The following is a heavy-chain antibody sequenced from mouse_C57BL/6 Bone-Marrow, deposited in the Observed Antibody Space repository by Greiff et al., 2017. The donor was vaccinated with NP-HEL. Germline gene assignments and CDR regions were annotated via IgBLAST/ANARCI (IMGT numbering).Heavy chain of an antibody. CDR1: GYAFSSYW. Sequence: VQVVESGAELVKPGASVKLSCKASGYAFSSYWMNWVKQRPGKGLEWIGQIYPGDGDTNYNGKFKGKATLTADKSSSTAYMQLSSLTSEDFAVYFCARGFYYYGSRYVVDWGQGTLVTVSA. CDR3: ARGFYYYGSRYVVD. D-gene: IGHD1-1*01. CDR2: IYPGDGDT. J-gene: IGHJ3*01. V-gene: IGHV1-80*01.